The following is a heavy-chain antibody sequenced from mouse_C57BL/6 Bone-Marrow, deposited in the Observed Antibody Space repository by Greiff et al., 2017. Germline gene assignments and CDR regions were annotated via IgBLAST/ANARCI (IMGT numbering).Heavy chain of an antibody. CDR1: GFTFSSYA. D-gene: IGHD2-3*01. Sequence: EVKLMESGGGLVKPGGSLKLSCAASGFTFSSYAMSWVRQTPEKRLEWVATISDGGSYTYYPDNVKGRFTISRDNAKNHLYLQMSHLKSEDTAMYYCAREDGAWFAYWGQGTLVTVSA. J-gene: IGHJ3*01. V-gene: IGHV5-4*01. CDR3: AREDGAWFAY. CDR2: ISDGGSYT.